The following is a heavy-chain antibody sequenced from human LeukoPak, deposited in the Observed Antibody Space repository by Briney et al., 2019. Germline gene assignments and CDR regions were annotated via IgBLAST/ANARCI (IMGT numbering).Heavy chain of an antibody. V-gene: IGHV4-34*01. D-gene: IGHD4/OR15-4a*01. Sequence: SETLSLTCAVYGGFYSGYYWSWIRQPPGKGLEWIGEINHSGSTNYNPFLKRRVTLSVDTSKNQFFLKLNSLTAAVTVCYLRAGGMGATRYFDLWGRGTLVTVSS. CDR1: GGFYSGYY. CDR2: INHSGST. J-gene: IGHJ2*01. CDR3: AGGMGATRYFDL.